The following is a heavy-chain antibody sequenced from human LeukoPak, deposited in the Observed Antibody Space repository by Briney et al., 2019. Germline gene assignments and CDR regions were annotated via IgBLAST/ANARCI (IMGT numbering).Heavy chain of an antibody. J-gene: IGHJ6*03. CDR2: IKQDGSKI. V-gene: IGHV3-7*01. CDR3: ARETTPDYSYYYMDV. CDR1: GFTFSSYW. D-gene: IGHD1-14*01. Sequence: GGSLRLSCAASGFTFSSYWMSWVRQAPGKGLEWVANIKQDGSKIHYMDSVKDRFLISRDNAKNSLYLQMNSLRADDTAVYYCARETTPDYSYYYMDVWGKGTTVTVSS.